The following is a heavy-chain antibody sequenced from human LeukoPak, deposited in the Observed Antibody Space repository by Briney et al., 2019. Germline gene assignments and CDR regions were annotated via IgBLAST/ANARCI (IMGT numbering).Heavy chain of an antibody. J-gene: IGHJ4*02. Sequence: PGGSLRLSWAASGFTFSSYTMNWVRQAPGKGLEWVSSISGSSRHKYYADSVKGRFTISRDNAKNSLYLQMNSLRAEDTAVYYCARTANFAAGYYIDYWGQGTLVTVSS. CDR1: GFTFSSYT. V-gene: IGHV3-21*01. CDR2: ISGSSRHK. CDR3: ARTANFAAGYYIDY. D-gene: IGHD6-13*01.